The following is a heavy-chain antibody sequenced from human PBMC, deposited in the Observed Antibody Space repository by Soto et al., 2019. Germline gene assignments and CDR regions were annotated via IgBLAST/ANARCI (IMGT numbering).Heavy chain of an antibody. V-gene: IGHV2-5*02. Sequence: QITLKESGPPLVRPAQTLTLTCAFSGFSLTTTRMGVAWIRQPPGKALEWLAPIYWDDDKRYSPSLKNRLTASKDTSTNRVVLTITNISPDDTGTYFCAHASDFDPLSFARWGPGTLVTVSS. CDR2: IYWDDDK. J-gene: IGHJ4*02. D-gene: IGHD3-16*01. CDR3: AHASDFDPLSFAR. CDR1: GFSLTTTRMG.